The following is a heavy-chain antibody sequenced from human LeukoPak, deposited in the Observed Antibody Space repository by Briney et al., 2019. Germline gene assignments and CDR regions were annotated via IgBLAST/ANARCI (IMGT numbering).Heavy chain of an antibody. CDR3: ARGDDFSGDH. CDR1: GFTFSSYG. V-gene: IGHV3-21*01. D-gene: IGHD3-16*01. Sequence: GGSLRLSCAASGFTFSSYGMNWVRQAPGKGLEWVSSISSSSSYIYYADSVKGRFTISRDNTKNLLFLQMNALRVEDTAVYYCARGDDFSGDHWGQGTLVTVSS. J-gene: IGHJ4*02. CDR2: ISSSSSYI.